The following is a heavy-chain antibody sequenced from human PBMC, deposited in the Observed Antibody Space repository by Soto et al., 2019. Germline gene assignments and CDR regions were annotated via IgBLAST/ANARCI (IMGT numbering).Heavy chain of an antibody. D-gene: IGHD5-18*01. V-gene: IGHV4-34*01. Sequence: SETLSLTCAVYGGSFSGYYWSWIRQPPGKGLEWIGEINHSGSTNYNPSLKSRVTISVDTSKNQFSLKLSSVTAADTAVYYCESVDTAHGWFDPWGQGTLVTVSS. CDR1: GGSFSGYY. CDR2: INHSGST. CDR3: ESVDTAHGWFDP. J-gene: IGHJ5*02.